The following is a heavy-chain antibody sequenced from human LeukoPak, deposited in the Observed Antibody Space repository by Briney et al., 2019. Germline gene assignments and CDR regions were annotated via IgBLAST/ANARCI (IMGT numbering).Heavy chain of an antibody. Sequence: SETLSLTCAVYGGSFSGYYWSWIRHPPGKGLEWIGEINHSGSTNYNPSLKSRVTISVDTSKNQFSLKLSSVTAAGTAVYYCARVGAVKVFDYWGQGTLVTVSS. V-gene: IGHV4-34*01. D-gene: IGHD4-17*01. CDR1: GGSFSGYY. J-gene: IGHJ4*02. CDR3: ARVGAVKVFDY. CDR2: INHSGST.